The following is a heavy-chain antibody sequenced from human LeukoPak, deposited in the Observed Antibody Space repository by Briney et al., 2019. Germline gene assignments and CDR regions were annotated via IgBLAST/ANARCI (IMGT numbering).Heavy chain of an antibody. J-gene: IGHJ4*02. D-gene: IGHD6-19*01. Sequence: GASVKVSCKASGYTFTSHCIHWVRQAPGQGLEWMGLIHPSDGVTTYAQNIQGRVTVTRDTSTSTVYMELSNLRSEDTAVYYCARDNIGSSGWTGLGYWGQGTLVTVSS. CDR3: ARDNIGSSGWTGLGY. CDR1: GYTFTSHC. V-gene: IGHV1-46*01. CDR2: IHPSDGVT.